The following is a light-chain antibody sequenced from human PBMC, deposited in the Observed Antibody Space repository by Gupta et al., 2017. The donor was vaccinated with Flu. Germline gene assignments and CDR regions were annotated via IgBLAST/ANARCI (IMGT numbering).Light chain of an antibody. CDR3: QHYGTSPT. J-gene: IGKJ2*01. V-gene: IGKV3-20*01. CDR2: GAS. Sequence: EIVLTQSPGTLSLSPGERATLSCRASQSVASYLVWYQQKAGQAPRLLIYGASSRANGIPDRFSGSGSGTDFSLTISRLEPEDFAVYYGQHYGTSPTFGQGTKLEIK. CDR1: QSVASY.